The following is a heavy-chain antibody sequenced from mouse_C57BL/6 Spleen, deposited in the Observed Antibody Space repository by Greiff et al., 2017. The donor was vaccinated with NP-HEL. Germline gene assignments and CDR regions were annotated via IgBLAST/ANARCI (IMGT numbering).Heavy chain of an antibody. CDR3: ASLVGVAQDAMDY. J-gene: IGHJ4*01. CDR1: GYTFTSYW. CDR2: IYPGSGST. V-gene: IGHV1-55*01. Sequence: VQLQQPGAELVKPGASVKMSCKASGYTFTSYWITWVKQRPGQGLEWIGDIYPGSGSTNYNEKFKSKATLTVDTSSSTAYMQLSSLTSEDSAVYCCASLVGVAQDAMDYWGQGTSVTVSS. D-gene: IGHD1-3*01.